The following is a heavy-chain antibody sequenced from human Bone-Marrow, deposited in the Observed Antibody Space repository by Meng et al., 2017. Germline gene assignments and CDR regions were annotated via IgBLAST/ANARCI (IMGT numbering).Heavy chain of an antibody. D-gene: IGHD1-7*01. CDR1: GGSFSGYY. CDR2: INHSGST. Sequence: GSLRLSCAAYGGSFSGYYWSWIRQPPGKGLEWIGEINHSGSTNYNPSLKSRVTISVDTSKNQFSLKLSSVTAADTAVYYCARNRITGTTDYWGQGTLVTVSS. CDR3: ARNRITGTTDY. V-gene: IGHV4-34*01. J-gene: IGHJ4*02.